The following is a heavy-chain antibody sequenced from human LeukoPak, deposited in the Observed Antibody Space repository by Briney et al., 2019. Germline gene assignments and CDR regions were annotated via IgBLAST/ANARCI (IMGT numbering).Heavy chain of an antibody. D-gene: IGHD3-22*01. CDR1: GGSISSSSYY. Sequence: SETLSLTCTDPGGSISSSSYYWGWIRQPPGKGLEWIGSIYYSGSTYYNPSLKSRVTISVDTSKNQFSLKLSSVTAADTAVYYCARRTKYYDDSSGYRSAFDIWGQGTMVTVSS. V-gene: IGHV4-39*01. CDR2: IYYSGST. CDR3: ARRTKYYDDSSGYRSAFDI. J-gene: IGHJ3*02.